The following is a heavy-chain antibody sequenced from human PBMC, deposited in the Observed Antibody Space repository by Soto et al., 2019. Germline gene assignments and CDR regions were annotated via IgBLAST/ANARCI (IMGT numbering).Heavy chain of an antibody. V-gene: IGHV1-18*01. Sequence: ASVKVSCKASGYTFTSYGISWVRQAPGQGLEWMGWISAYNGNTNYAQKLQGRVTMTTDTSTSTANMELRSLRSDDTAVYYCTRELRYFDWPATQGAFDIWGQGTMVTVSS. D-gene: IGHD3-9*01. CDR2: ISAYNGNT. CDR1: GYTFTSYG. CDR3: TRELRYFDWPATQGAFDI. J-gene: IGHJ3*02.